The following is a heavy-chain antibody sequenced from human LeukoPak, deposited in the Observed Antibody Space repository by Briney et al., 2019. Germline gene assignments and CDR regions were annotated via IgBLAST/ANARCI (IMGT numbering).Heavy chain of an antibody. CDR3: ARESPFDRAYYYDSSGPTDYYYYGMDV. CDR2: ISASKGKQ. CDR1: GYTFTSLG. Sequence: ASVKVSCKASGYTFTSLGLSWVRQPPGKGLEWMEWISASKGKQNFPQKHQGRVTMTTDTSTSTAYMELRSLKSDDTAVYYCARESPFDRAYYYDSSGPTDYYYYGMDVRGQGTTVTVSS. J-gene: IGHJ6*02. V-gene: IGHV1-18*01. D-gene: IGHD3-22*01.